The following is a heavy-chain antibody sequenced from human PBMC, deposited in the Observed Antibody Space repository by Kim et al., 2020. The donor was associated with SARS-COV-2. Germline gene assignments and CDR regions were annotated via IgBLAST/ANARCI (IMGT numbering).Heavy chain of an antibody. Sequence: GGSLRLSCAASGFTFSSYGMHWVRQAPGKGLEWVAVISYEGSNKYYADSGKGRFTISRDNSKNTLYLKMNSLRAEDTAVYYCAKDRAYDILTGYYYYYGMVVGGQGTTGTVSS. CDR2: ISYEGSNK. D-gene: IGHD3-9*01. V-gene: IGHV3-30*18. CDR1: GFTFSSYG. J-gene: IGHJ6*02. CDR3: AKDRAYDILTGYYYYYGMVV.